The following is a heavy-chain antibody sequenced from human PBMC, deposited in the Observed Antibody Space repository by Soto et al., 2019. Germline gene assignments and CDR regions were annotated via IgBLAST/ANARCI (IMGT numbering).Heavy chain of an antibody. CDR3: ARDRTTGSSPKFDI. J-gene: IGHJ3*02. V-gene: IGHV1-3*01. CDR1: GYTFTSYA. D-gene: IGHD6-13*01. Sequence: VSVKVSCKASGYTFTSYAMHWVRQAPGQRLEWLGWINAGNGNTKYSQKFQGRVTITRDTSASTAYMELSSLRSEDTAVYYCARDRTTGSSPKFDIWGQGTMVTVSS. CDR2: INAGNGNT.